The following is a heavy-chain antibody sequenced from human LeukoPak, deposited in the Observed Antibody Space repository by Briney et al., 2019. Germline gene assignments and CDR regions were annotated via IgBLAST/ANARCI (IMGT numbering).Heavy chain of an antibody. CDR1: GYTLTELS. D-gene: IGHD6-19*01. V-gene: IGHV1-24*01. J-gene: IGHJ2*01. CDR2: FDPEDGET. Sequence: ASVKVSCKVSGYTLTELSMHWVRQAPGKGLEWMGGFDPEDGETIYAQKFQGRVTMTEDTSTDTAYMELSSLRSEDTAVYYCATGPYSSGWYSKTTLLDYRYFDLWGRGTLVTVSS. CDR3: ATGPYSSGWYSKTTLLDYRYFDL.